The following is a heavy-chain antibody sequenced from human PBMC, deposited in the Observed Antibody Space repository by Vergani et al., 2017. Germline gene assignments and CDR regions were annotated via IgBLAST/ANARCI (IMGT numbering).Heavy chain of an antibody. CDR2: IWYDGSKK. V-gene: IGHV3-33*01. J-gene: IGHJ5*02. Sequence: QVQLVESGGGVVQPGRSLRLSCAASGCTFSTYGMHWVRQAPGKGLEWVAVIWYDGSKKYYGVSVKGRFTISRDNSKNTLYLQMNSLSAEDTAVYYCARDGDFWSAYFSATNWFDPWGQGTLVTVSS. D-gene: IGHD3-3*01. CDR3: ARDGDFWSAYFSATNWFDP. CDR1: GCTFSTYG.